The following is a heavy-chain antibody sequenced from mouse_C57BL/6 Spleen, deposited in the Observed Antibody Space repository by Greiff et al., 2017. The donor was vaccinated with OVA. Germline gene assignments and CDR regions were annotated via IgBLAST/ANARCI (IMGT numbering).Heavy chain of an antibody. CDR3: VRGSNSPYAMDY. CDR1: GFSFNTYA. D-gene: IGHD2-5*01. J-gene: IGHJ4*01. V-gene: IGHV10-1*01. Sequence: EVMLVESGGGLVQPKGSLKLSCAASGFSFNTYAMNWVRQAPGKGLEWVARIRSKSNNYATYYADSVKDRFTISRDDSESMLYLQMNNLKTEDTAMYYCVRGSNSPYAMDYWGQGTSVTVSS. CDR2: IRSKSNNYAT.